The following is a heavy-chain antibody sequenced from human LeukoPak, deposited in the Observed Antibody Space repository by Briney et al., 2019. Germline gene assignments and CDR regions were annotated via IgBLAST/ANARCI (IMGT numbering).Heavy chain of an antibody. Sequence: GGSLRLSCAASGFTFSSYSMNWVRQAPGKGLEWVAFIRYDGSNKYYADSVKGRFTISRDNSKNTLYLQMNSLRAEDTAVYYCARVTLYYGSGSYYFRPWGQGTLVTVSS. CDR1: GFTFSSYS. D-gene: IGHD3-10*01. J-gene: IGHJ5*02. V-gene: IGHV3-30*02. CDR2: IRYDGSNK. CDR3: ARVTLYYGSGSYYFRP.